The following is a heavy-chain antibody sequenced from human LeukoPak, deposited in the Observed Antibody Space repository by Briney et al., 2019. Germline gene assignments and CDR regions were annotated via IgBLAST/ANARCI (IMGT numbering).Heavy chain of an antibody. CDR3: ARGSHPYYYDSSGYYLRDY. Sequence: ASVTVSFKASGYTFTGYYMHWVRQAPGQGLEWMGWINPNSGGTNYAQKFQGRVTMTRDTSISTAYMELSRLRSDDTAVYYCARGSHPYYYDSSGYYLRDYWGQGTLVTVSS. J-gene: IGHJ4*02. D-gene: IGHD3-22*01. CDR1: GYTFTGYY. CDR2: INPNSGGT. V-gene: IGHV1-2*02.